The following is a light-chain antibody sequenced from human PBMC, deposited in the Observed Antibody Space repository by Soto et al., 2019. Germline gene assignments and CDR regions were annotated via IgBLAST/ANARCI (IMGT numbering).Light chain of an antibody. CDR1: QSVRDN. V-gene: IGKV3-15*01. Sequence: EIVMTHSPATLSVSPGERATLSCRASQSVRDNLAWYQQKPGQAPRLLIYGASTRATGIPARFSGSGSGTAFTLTITSLQSEAFALYFCQQSNNWPYTFGQGTKLEIK. CDR3: QQSNNWPYT. CDR2: GAS. J-gene: IGKJ2*01.